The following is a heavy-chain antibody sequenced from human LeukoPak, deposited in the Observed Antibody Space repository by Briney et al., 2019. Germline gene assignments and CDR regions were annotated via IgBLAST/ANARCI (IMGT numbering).Heavy chain of an antibody. CDR1: GFTFSTYS. D-gene: IGHD3-16*01. CDR2: ISSSSTTI. J-gene: IGHJ4*02. V-gene: IGHV3-48*01. Sequence: GGSLRLSCAASGFTFSTYSMNWVRQAPGKGLEWVSYISSSSTTIYYADSVKGRFTISRDNAKNSLYLQMSSLRPEDTAVYYCARDGALDYWGQGTLVTVSS. CDR3: ARDGALDY.